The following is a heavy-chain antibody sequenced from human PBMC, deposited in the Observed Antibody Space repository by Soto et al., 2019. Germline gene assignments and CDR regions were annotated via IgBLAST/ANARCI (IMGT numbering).Heavy chain of an antibody. CDR2: ISSSSSTI. D-gene: IGHD1-26*01. CDR1: GFTFSSYS. CDR3: ARDLGGSYYAEHSFDI. Sequence: GGSLRLSCAASGFTFSSYSMNWVRQAPGKGLEWVSYISSSSSTIYYADSVKGRFTISRDNAKNSLYLQMNSLRDEDTAVYYCARDLGGSYYAEHSFDIWGQGTMVTVSS. J-gene: IGHJ3*02. V-gene: IGHV3-48*02.